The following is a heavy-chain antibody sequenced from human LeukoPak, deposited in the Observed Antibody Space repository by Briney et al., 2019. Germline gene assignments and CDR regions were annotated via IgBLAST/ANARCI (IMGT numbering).Heavy chain of an antibody. CDR2: FYYIGST. CDR1: GGSISSYY. D-gene: IGHD2-2*01. V-gene: IGHV4-59*01. J-gene: IGHJ5*02. Sequence: PSETLSLTCTVSGGSISSYYWSWIRQPPGKGLGWIGYFYYIGSTNYNPSPKSRVTISVDTSKTHSSLKLSSVTAADTAVYYCARQNIVVLPATHLVWFTPWSQG. CDR3: ARQNIVVLPATHLVWFTP.